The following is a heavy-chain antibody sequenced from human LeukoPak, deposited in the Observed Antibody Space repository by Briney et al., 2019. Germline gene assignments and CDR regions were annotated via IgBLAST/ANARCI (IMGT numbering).Heavy chain of an antibody. D-gene: IGHD3-3*01. J-gene: IGHJ4*02. CDR3: ARGSVRFLEWLFRDY. Sequence: GGSLRLSCAASGFTFSSYSMTWVRQAPGEGLEWVSSISSSSSYIYYADSVKGRFTISRDNAKNSLYLQMNSLRAEDTAVYYCARGSVRFLEWLFRDYWGQGTLVTVSS. V-gene: IGHV3-21*01. CDR2: ISSSSSYI. CDR1: GFTFSSYS.